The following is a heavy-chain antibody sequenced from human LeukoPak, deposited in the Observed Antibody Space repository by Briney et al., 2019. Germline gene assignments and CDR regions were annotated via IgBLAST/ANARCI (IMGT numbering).Heavy chain of an antibody. D-gene: IGHD3-10*01. Sequence: SETLSLTCTVSGGSMSGFFWTWIRQPPGRELEWIGSIYYSGSSTKYNPSLKSRVTISVDTSKSQFSLNLDSATAADTAVYYCARTSRHFYGSGTNLTPWPAGMDVWGQGTTATVSS. CDR1: GGSMSGFF. J-gene: IGHJ6*02. CDR2: IYYSGSST. V-gene: IGHV4-59*01. CDR3: ARTSRHFYGSGTNLTPWPAGMDV.